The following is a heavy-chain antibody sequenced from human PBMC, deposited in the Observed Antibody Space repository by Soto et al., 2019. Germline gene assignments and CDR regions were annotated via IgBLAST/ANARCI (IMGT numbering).Heavy chain of an antibody. J-gene: IGHJ4*02. Sequence: RWSLRLCCSASVFTFSAYVMSWGRQAPGKGLEWVSSITSSGGGTYYADSVKGRFTVSRDNSKNTVYLQMNSLRDEDTAVYYCAKLTAAWGQGTLVTVSS. CDR1: VFTFSAYV. CDR2: ITSSGGGT. D-gene: IGHD6-13*01. V-gene: IGHV3-23*01. CDR3: AKLTAA.